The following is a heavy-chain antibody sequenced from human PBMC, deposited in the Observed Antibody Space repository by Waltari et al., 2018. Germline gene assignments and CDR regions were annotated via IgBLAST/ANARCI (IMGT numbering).Heavy chain of an antibody. J-gene: IGHJ4*02. D-gene: IGHD3-10*02. Sequence: QVQLVQSGAEVKKPGASVKVSCKASGYTFTSYAMHWVRQAPGQRLEWMGWINAGNGNTKYSQKFQGRVTITRDTSASTAYMELSSLRSEDTAVYYCARVHRPGDVSFDYWGQGTLVTVSS. CDR1: GYTFTSYA. V-gene: IGHV1-3*01. CDR3: ARVHRPGDVSFDY. CDR2: INAGNGNT.